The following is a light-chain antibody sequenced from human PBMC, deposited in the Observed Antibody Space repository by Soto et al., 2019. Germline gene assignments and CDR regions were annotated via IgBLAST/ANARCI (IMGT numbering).Light chain of an antibody. V-gene: IGKV1-5*03. Sequence: DIQMTQSPSTLSASVGDRVTITCRASQSISAWLAWYQQKPGKAPNLLIYMASTLKSGVPSRFSGSGSGTEFTLTISSLQPDDFATYYCQKYNDNSRTFGQGTKVEIK. CDR3: QKYNDNSRT. CDR1: QSISAW. CDR2: MAS. J-gene: IGKJ1*01.